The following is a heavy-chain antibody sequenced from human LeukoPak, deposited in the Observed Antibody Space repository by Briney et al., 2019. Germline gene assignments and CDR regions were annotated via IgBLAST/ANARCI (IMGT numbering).Heavy chain of an antibody. CDR2: IRGGDGST. CDR3: AKDRYSSGWYFFDY. CDR1: GFTFSRYA. V-gene: IGHV3-23*01. D-gene: IGHD6-19*01. Sequence: PGGSLRLSCAASGFTFSRYAMRWGPHAPGKGLGRVSAIRGGDGSTYSADSVKGRFTISTDNSKNTLYLQMNSLRAEDTAVYYCAKDRYSSGWYFFDYWGQGTLVTVSS. J-gene: IGHJ4*02.